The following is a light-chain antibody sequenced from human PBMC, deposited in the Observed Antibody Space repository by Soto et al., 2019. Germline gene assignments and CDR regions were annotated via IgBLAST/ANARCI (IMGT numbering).Light chain of an antibody. V-gene: IGLV7-43*01. Sequence: QAVVTQEPSLTVSPGETVTLTCASSTGAVTSGYYPNWFQQKPGQPPRALIYSTTYKHSWTPARFSGSLLGGKAALTLSGVQPEDEADYYCLLFYGDGVVFGGGTQLTVL. CDR1: TGAVTSGYY. J-gene: IGLJ2*01. CDR3: LLFYGDGVV. CDR2: STT.